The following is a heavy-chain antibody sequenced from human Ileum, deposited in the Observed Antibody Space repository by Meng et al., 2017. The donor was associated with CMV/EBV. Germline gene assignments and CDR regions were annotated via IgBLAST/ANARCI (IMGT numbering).Heavy chain of an antibody. CDR1: GITLTNNA. CDR3: AKDVSCFGTSCYIKGYFDY. Sequence: RESLTLSCAWSGITLTNNAMGWVRQAPGEGLEWVAMTSAGGGTTYSADSAKGRITISRDNSKSTLFLQVNSLSAEDTAVYYCAKDVSCFGTSCYIKGYFDYWGRGTLVTVSS. D-gene: IGHD2-2*02. V-gene: IGHV3-23*01. J-gene: IGHJ4*01. CDR2: TSAGGGTT.